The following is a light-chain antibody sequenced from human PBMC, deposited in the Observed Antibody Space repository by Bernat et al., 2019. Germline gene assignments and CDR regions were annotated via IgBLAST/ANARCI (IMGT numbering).Light chain of an antibody. V-gene: IGLV3-1*01. CDR1: KLGEKY. J-gene: IGLJ2*01. CDR2: QDS. Sequence: SYELTQPPSVSVSPGQTASITCSGDKLGEKYACWYQQKPGQSPVLVIYQDSKRPSGIPQRVSGSNSGNTATLTISGTQAMDEADYYCQAWDSSTVVVFGGGTKLTVL. CDR3: QAWDSSTVVV.